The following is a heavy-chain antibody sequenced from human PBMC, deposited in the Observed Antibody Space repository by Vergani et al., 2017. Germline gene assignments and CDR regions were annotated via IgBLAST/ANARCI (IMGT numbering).Heavy chain of an antibody. D-gene: IGHD4-23*01. CDR1: GFTFSSYA. CDR3: AKDTVEGSYYYYYYMDV. CDR2: ISYDGSNK. J-gene: IGHJ6*03. V-gene: IGHV3-30-3*01. Sequence: QVQLVESGGGVVQPGRSLRLSCAASGFTFSSYAMHWVRQAPGKGLEWVAVISYDGSNKYYADSVKGRFTISRDNSKNTLYLQMNSLRAEDTAVYYCAKDTVEGSYYYYYYMDVWGKGTTVTVSS.